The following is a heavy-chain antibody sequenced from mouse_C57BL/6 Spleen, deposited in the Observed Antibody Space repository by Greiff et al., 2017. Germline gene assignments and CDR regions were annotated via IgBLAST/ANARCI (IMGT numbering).Heavy chain of an antibody. D-gene: IGHD2-2*01. CDR2: IYPGGGYT. V-gene: IGHV1-63*01. Sequence: QVQLKESGAELVRPGTSVKMSCKASGYTFTNYWIGWAKQRPGHGLEWIGDIYPGGGYTNYNEKYKGKATLTADKSSSTAYMQFSSLTSEDSAIYYCARGYGYDGYFDYWGQGTTLTVSS. CDR3: ARGYGYDGYFDY. J-gene: IGHJ2*01. CDR1: GYTFTNYW.